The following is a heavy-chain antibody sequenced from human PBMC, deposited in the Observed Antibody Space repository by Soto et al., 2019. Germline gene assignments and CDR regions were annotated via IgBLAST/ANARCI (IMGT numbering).Heavy chain of an antibody. J-gene: IGHJ6*02. CDR2: IWYDGSNK. D-gene: IGHD5-18*01. Sequence: GGSLRLSCAASGFTFSSYGMHWVRQAPGKGLEWVAVIWYDGSNKYYADSVKGRFTISRDNSKNTLYLQMNSLRAEDTAVYYCASALYSYGYPPTLHGMDVWGQGTTVTVSS. CDR1: GFTFSSYG. V-gene: IGHV3-33*01. CDR3: ASALYSYGYPPTLHGMDV.